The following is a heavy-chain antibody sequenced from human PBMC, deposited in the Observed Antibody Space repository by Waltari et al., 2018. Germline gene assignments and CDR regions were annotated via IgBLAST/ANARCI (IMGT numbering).Heavy chain of an antibody. CDR3: ARVVGMVQGVVDY. D-gene: IGHD3-10*01. Sequence: QVQLQESGPGLVKPSETLSLTCTVSGGSISSYYWSWIRQPPGKGLEWIGYIYYSGSTNYNPSLKSRVTISVDTSKNQFSLKLSSVTAADTAVYYCARVVGMVQGVVDYWGQGTLVTVSS. CDR1: GGSISSYY. V-gene: IGHV4-59*12. CDR2: IYYSGST. J-gene: IGHJ4*02.